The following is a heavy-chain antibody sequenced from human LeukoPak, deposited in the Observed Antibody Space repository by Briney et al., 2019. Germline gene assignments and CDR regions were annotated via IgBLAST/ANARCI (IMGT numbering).Heavy chain of an antibody. CDR1: GGSISSYY. J-gene: IGHJ6*02. Sequence: RTSETLSLTCTVSGGSISSYYWSWIRQPPGKGLEWFGYIYYSGNTNYNPSLKSRVTISIDTSKNQFSLKVSSVTAADTAVYYCARVPYGSGLHYGMDVWGQGTTVTVSS. V-gene: IGHV4-59*01. CDR3: ARVPYGSGLHYGMDV. D-gene: IGHD3-10*01. CDR2: IYYSGNT.